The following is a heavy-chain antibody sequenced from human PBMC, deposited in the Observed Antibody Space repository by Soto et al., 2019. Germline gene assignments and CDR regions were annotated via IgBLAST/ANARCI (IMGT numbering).Heavy chain of an antibody. CDR2: ITSDGSST. J-gene: IGHJ4*02. V-gene: IGHV3-74*01. D-gene: IGHD2-15*01. CDR3: VRTSLVVAAATRADY. Sequence: EVQLVESGGGFVQPGGSLSLSCAASGFTFSSYWMRWVRHAPGKRLVWVSRITSDGSSTSYVESVKGRFTIPRDNAKNTLYLQMNSLRAEDTAVYYCVRTSLVVAAATRADYWGQGTLITVSS. CDR1: GFTFSSYW.